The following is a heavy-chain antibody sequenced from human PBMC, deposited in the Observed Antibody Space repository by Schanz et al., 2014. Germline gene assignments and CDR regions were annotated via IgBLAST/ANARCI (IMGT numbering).Heavy chain of an antibody. V-gene: IGHV3-30*03. CDR3: ARGLIAAAGGAFDY. CDR2: VSSDGNND. Sequence: VQLVESEGGVVRPGGSLRLSCAASGFTFSSYAMHWVRQAPGKGLEWVALVSSDGNNDYYTDSVKGRFTISRDNSKNTLYLQMNSLRAGDAAVYYCARGLIAAAGGAFDYWGQGTLVTVSS. CDR1: GFTFSSYA. J-gene: IGHJ4*02. D-gene: IGHD6-13*01.